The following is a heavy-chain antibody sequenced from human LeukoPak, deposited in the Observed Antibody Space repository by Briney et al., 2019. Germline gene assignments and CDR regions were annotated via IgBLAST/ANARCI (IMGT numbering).Heavy chain of an antibody. V-gene: IGHV1-18*01. CDR2: ISAYNGNT. CDR3: ARRLVLEWLSRPVDY. Sequence: GASVKVSCKASGYTFTSYGISWVRQAPGQGLEWMGWISAYNGNTNYAQKLQGRVTMTTDTSTSTAYMELRSLRSDDTAVYYCARRLVLEWLSRPVDYWGQGTLVTVSS. CDR1: GYTFTSYG. J-gene: IGHJ4*02. D-gene: IGHD3-3*01.